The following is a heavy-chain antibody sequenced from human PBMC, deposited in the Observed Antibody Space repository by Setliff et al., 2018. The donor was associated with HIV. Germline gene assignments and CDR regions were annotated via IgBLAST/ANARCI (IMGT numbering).Heavy chain of an antibody. CDR2: ISAHNGKT. D-gene: IGHD2-2*01. J-gene: IGHJ5*02. CDR1: GYTFTSYG. V-gene: IGHV1-18*01. Sequence: ASVKVSCKASGYTFTSYGISWLRQAPGQGLEGMGWISAHNGKTNNAKKLQGRFTMTTDTATSTAYMELRSLRYDDTAVYYYARDFGGYCSSMNWHGLFDPWGQRTLFTVSS. CDR3: ARDFGGYCSSMNWHGLFDP.